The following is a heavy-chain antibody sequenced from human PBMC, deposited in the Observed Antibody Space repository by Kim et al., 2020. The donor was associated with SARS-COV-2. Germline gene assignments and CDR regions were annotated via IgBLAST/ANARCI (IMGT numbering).Heavy chain of an antibody. CDR1: GFTVSSNY. D-gene: IGHD4-4*01. CDR2: XYSGGST. J-gene: IGHJ6*01. V-gene: IGHV3-53*01. CDR3: AXXKHYXXGYYGMDV. Sequence: GGSLRLSCAASGFTVSSNYMSWVRQAPGKGLEWVSVXYSGGSTYYADSVKGRFTXSRDNXXNTLXXQMNSLRAEDTAVXXCAXXKHYXXGYYGMDVWXQGTTXTVSX.